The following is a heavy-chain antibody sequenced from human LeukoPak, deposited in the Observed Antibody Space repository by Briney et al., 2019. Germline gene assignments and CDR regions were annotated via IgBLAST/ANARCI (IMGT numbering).Heavy chain of an antibody. CDR1: GLTFSNAW. J-gene: IGHJ4*02. CDR3: STAAFH. Sequence: GGSLRLSCAASGLTFSNAWMSWVRQAPGTGLEWIGRIKSKSFGGTTDYAAPVKGRFTISRDDSKNTLYLQMNSLKTEDSAVYYCSTAAFHWGQGTLVTVSS. V-gene: IGHV3-15*01. CDR2: IKSKSFGGTT.